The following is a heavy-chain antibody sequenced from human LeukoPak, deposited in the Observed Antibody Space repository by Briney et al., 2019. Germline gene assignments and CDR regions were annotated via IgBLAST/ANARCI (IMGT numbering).Heavy chain of an antibody. CDR3: ARVDYYDLYAFDI. V-gene: IGHV4-34*01. CDR1: GGPFSGYY. J-gene: IGHJ3*02. Sequence: SETLSLTCAVYGGPFSGYYWSWIRQPPGKGLEWIGEINHSGSTNYNPSLKSRVTISVDTSKNQFSLKLSSVTAADTAVYYCARVDYYDLYAFDIWGQGTMVTVSS. CDR2: INHSGST. D-gene: IGHD3-22*01.